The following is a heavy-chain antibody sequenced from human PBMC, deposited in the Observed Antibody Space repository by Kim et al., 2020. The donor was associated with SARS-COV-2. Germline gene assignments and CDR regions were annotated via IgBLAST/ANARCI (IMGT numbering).Heavy chain of an antibody. Sequence: GGSLRPSCAASGFTFSSHWMHWVRQAPGKGLVWVSRINSDGSTISYADSVKGRFTISRDNAKNTLYLQMNSLRAEDTAVYYCARRQFTSGWYYFDYWGQG. V-gene: IGHV3-74*01. CDR3: ARRQFTSGWYYFDY. CDR2: INSDGSTI. CDR1: GFTFSSHW. D-gene: IGHD6-19*01. J-gene: IGHJ4*02.